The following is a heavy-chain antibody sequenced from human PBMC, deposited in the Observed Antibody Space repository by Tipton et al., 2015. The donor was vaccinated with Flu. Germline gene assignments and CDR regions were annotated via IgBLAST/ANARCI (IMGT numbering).Heavy chain of an antibody. D-gene: IGHD1-14*01. CDR1: GFTFSSYW. CDR2: ISSNGDNT. Sequence: SLRLSCAASGFTFSSYWMHWVRQAPGKGLEYVSAISSNGDNTYYADSVKGRFTISRDKSKNTLYLQMGGLRADDMAVYYCARGMNTGLVDVWGQGTTVTVSS. CDR3: ARGMNTGLVDV. J-gene: IGHJ6*02. V-gene: IGHV3-64*02.